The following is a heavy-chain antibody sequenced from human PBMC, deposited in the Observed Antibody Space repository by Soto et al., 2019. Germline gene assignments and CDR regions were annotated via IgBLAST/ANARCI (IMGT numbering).Heavy chain of an antibody. J-gene: IGHJ4*02. D-gene: IGHD3-16*02. CDR2: ISGSGGST. CDR3: AKSSKLSLLSRTDY. Sequence: GGSLRLSCAASGFTFSSYAMSWVRQAPGKGLEWVSAISGSGGSTYYADSVKGRFTISRDNSKNTLYLQMNSLRAEDTAVYYCAKSSKLSLLSRTDYWGQGTLVTVSS. CDR1: GFTFSSYA. V-gene: IGHV3-23*01.